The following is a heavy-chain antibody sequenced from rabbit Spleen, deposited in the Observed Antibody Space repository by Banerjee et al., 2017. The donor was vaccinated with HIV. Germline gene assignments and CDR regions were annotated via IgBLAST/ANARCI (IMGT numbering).Heavy chain of an antibody. Sequence: QEQLVESGGGLVKPGASLTLTCKASGFSFSNKAVMCWVRQAPGKGLEWIACINAVTGKAVYASWAKGRITFSKTSSTTVTLQMTSLTVADTSPHFCARDTYSTFSSYGMCLWGPGTLVTVS. CDR1: GFSFSNKAV. CDR3: ARDTYSTFSSYGMCL. CDR2: INAVTGKA. V-gene: IGHV1S45*01. D-gene: IGHD7-1*01. J-gene: IGHJ6*01.